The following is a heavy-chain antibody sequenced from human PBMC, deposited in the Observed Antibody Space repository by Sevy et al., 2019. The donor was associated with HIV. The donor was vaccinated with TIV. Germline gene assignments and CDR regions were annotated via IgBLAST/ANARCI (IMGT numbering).Heavy chain of an antibody. CDR2: VSGSAGST. V-gene: IGHV3-23*01. CDR1: GFTFSTYT. J-gene: IGHJ6*02. Sequence: GGSLRLSCAASGFTFSTYTMTWVRQAPGKWLEWVSGVSGSAGSTYYADSVNGRFTISRDNSKKMVYLQMNSLRDEDTAVYYCAKGDRTFYGLDVWGQGTTVTVSS. D-gene: IGHD2-15*01. CDR3: AKGDRTFYGLDV.